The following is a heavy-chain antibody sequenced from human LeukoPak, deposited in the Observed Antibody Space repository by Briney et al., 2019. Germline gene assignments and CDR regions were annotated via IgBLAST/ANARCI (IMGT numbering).Heavy chain of an antibody. CDR1: GYTLTELP. V-gene: IGHV1-24*01. CDR3: ATGTSGSYYVGIVRPIDY. CDR2: FAPDDGET. Sequence: GASVKVSCKVSGYTLTELPIHWVRQAPGKGLEWMGGFAPDDGETVYAQMFQGRVAMTEDTSSDTASMELSSLRSEDTAVYYCATGTSGSYYVGIVRPIDYWGQGTLVTVSS. D-gene: IGHD1-26*01. J-gene: IGHJ4*02.